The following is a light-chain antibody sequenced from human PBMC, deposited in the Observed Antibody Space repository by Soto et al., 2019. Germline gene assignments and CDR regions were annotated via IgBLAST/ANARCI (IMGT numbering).Light chain of an antibody. CDR1: QGIINN. Sequence: IQLTQSPSCLSASVGDKVTITCRASQGIINNLAWYQQKPGRAPNLLIYAAAILQSGVPSRFSGSGSGTDFTLTISSLQPEDFATYYCQQVNGFPRTFGQGTKVEVK. CDR3: QQVNGFPRT. V-gene: IGKV1-9*01. CDR2: AAA. J-gene: IGKJ1*01.